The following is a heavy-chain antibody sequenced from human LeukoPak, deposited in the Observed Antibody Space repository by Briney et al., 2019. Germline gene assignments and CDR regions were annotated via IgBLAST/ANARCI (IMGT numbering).Heavy chain of an antibody. CDR3: ARVGYYFYYMDV. CDR2: IYYSGST. D-gene: IGHD1-26*01. J-gene: IGHJ6*03. CDR1: GGSISSSSYY. Sequence: SETLSLTCTVSGGSISSSSYYWGWIRQPPGKGLEWIGSIYYSGSTYYNPSLKSRVTISVDTSKNQFSLKLSSVTAADTAVYYCARVGYYFYYMDVWGKGATVTISS. V-gene: IGHV4-39*01.